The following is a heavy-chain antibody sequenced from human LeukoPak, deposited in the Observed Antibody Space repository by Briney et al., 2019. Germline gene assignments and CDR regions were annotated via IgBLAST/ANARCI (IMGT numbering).Heavy chain of an antibody. CDR1: GYTFTSYY. CDR2: INPSGGST. Sequence: GASVKVSCKASGYTFTSYYMHWVRQAPGQGLEWMGIINPSGGSTSYAQKFQGRVTMTRDTSTSTVYTELSSLRSEDTAVYYCARGGYDSSGYYSKPAYFDYWGQGTLVTVSS. V-gene: IGHV1-46*01. J-gene: IGHJ4*02. D-gene: IGHD3-22*01. CDR3: ARGGYDSSGYYSKPAYFDY.